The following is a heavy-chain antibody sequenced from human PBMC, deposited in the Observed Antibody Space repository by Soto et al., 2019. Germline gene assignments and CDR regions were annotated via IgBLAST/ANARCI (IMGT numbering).Heavy chain of an antibody. CDR1: GDSISSKNYH. V-gene: IGHV4-39*01. Sequence: PXGTLSLTCTVSGDSISSKNYHWVWTRQPPGTGLEGIGPVYSNGHTYHNPSLKSRLAMAIDTSKNQFSLSLISVTAEDTPVYFCASLTHGRPGDTWGQGTLVTVSS. CDR3: ASLTHGRPGDT. D-gene: IGHD3-10*01. J-gene: IGHJ5*02. CDR2: VYSNGHT.